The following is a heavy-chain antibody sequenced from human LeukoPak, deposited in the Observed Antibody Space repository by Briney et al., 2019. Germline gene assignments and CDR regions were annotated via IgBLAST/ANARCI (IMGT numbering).Heavy chain of an antibody. V-gene: IGHV3-74*01. CDR2: INPGGSSI. Sequence: PRRSLRLSCAASGFTFSSYWMHWVRQVPGKGLVWVARINPGGSSITYADSVKGRFTISRDNAKNTLYLQMDSLRAEDTGVYYCARSNQADDYWGQGTLVTVSS. J-gene: IGHJ4*02. D-gene: IGHD1-14*01. CDR1: GFTFSSYW. CDR3: ARSNQADDY.